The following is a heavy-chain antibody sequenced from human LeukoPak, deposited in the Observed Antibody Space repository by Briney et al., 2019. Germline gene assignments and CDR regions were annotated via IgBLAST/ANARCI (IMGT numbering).Heavy chain of an antibody. CDR1: GGSISGYY. CDR2: IYTSGGT. CDR3: ARVTVTTMGYYFDY. D-gene: IGHD4-17*01. V-gene: IGHV4-4*07. Sequence: SETLSLTCTVSGGSISGYYWSWIRQPAGKGLEWIGRIYTSGGTNYNPSLKRRVTISIDKSKNQFSLKLSSLTAADTAVYYCARVTVTTMGYYFDYWGQGTLVTVSS. J-gene: IGHJ4*02.